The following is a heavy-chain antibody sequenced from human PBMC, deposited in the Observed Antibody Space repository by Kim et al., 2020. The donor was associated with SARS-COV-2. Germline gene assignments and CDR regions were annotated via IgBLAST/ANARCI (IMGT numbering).Heavy chain of an antibody. J-gene: IGHJ4*02. Sequence: YYPASVEGRFTISRDNSKNTLYLQMNGLRGEDTAVYYCVKTGFGELLGSDYWGQGTLVTVSS. V-gene: IGHV3-23*01. D-gene: IGHD3-10*01. CDR3: VKTGFGELLGSDY.